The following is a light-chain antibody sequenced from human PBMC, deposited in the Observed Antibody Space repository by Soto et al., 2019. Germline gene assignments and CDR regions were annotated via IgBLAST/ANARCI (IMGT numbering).Light chain of an antibody. Sequence: QSALTQPRSVSGSPGQPVTISCTGTSTDVGDYNFVSWYQQHPGKAPKLLIYDVTERPSGVPDRFSGSKSGNTASLSISGLQTEDDADYYCCSYAGGDTHVFGTGTKLTVL. CDR2: DVT. V-gene: IGLV2-11*01. CDR3: CSYAGGDTHV. CDR1: STDVGDYNF. J-gene: IGLJ1*01.